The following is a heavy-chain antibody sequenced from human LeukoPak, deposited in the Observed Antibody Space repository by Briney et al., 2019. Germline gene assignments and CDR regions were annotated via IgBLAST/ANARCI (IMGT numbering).Heavy chain of an antibody. CDR2: IIPIFGTV. Sequence: SVKVSFQASGCTFSSYAISWVRQAPGQGLAWMGGIIPIFGTVNNAHTFHGRVTITADESTNKAYMELSSLRSQDTAVNCCASIFGSSSSYDYWGQGTLVTVSS. J-gene: IGHJ4*02. CDR3: ASIFGSSSSYDY. D-gene: IGHD6-6*01. CDR1: GCTFSSYA. V-gene: IGHV1-69*01.